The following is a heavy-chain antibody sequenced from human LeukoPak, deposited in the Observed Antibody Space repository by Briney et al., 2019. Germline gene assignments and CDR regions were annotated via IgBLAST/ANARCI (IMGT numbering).Heavy chain of an antibody. CDR2: IKQDGSEK. V-gene: IGHV3-7*01. D-gene: IGHD5-24*01. CDR1: GFTFSSYW. J-gene: IGHJ5*02. CDR3: AREDGYNTMNH. Sequence: GGSLRLSCAASGFTFSSYWMTWVRQAPGKGPEFVANIKQDGSEKKYVDSLKGRFTISRDNAKNPVFLQINSLRVEDTAVYYCAREDGYNTMNHWGQGTLVTVSS.